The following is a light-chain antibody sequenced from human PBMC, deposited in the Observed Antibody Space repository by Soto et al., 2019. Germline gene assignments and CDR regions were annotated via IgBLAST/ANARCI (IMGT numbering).Light chain of an antibody. J-gene: IGKJ5*01. CDR1: QSVSSN. V-gene: IGKV3-15*01. CDR2: GAS. Sequence: EIVMTQSPATLSGSPGKRATVSCRASQSVSSNLAWYQQKPGQGPRLLIYGASTRATGIPATFSGSGSGTEFTLAINSLQSEDFAVYYCQQYDNWPPTFGQGTRLEIE. CDR3: QQYDNWPPT.